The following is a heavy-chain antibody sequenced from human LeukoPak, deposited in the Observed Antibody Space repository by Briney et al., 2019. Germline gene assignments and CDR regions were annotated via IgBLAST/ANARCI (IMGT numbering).Heavy chain of an antibody. D-gene: IGHD3-10*01. CDR1: GFPFTSYA. V-gene: IGHV1-18*01. CDR2: ISAYNGNT. J-gene: IGHJ4*02. Sequence: ASVKVSCKASGFPFTSYAIHWVRQPPGQGLDWMGWISAYNGNTNYAQKLQGRVTMTTDTSTSTAYMELRSLRSDDTAVYYCAREATMVRGVRPIDYWGQGTLVTVSS. CDR3: AREATMVRGVRPIDY.